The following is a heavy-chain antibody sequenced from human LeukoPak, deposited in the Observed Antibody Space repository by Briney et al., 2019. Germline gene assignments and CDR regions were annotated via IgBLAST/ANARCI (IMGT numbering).Heavy chain of an antibody. Sequence: SETLSLTCTVSGGSISSGGYYWSWIRQHPGKGLEWIGYIYYSGSTYYNPSLESRVTISVDMSKNQFSLKLSSVTAADTAVYYCARDGGAVTTYAFDIWGQGTMVTVSS. D-gene: IGHD4-17*01. CDR1: GGSISSGGYY. CDR2: IYYSGST. V-gene: IGHV4-31*03. J-gene: IGHJ3*02. CDR3: ARDGGAVTTYAFDI.